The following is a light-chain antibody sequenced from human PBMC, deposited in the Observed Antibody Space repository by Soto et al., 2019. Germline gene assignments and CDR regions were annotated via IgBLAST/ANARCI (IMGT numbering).Light chain of an antibody. CDR1: NLGEKS. Sequence: SYELTQAPSVSVGPGQTARITCAGNNLGEKSVHWYKQRPGQAPILVIFDDRDRASGIPERISGSNSDNTATLTISGVEAGDEADYFCEVWDNSRDVVVFGGGTQLTVL. V-gene: IGLV3-21*02. J-gene: IGLJ3*02. CDR3: EVWDNSRDVVV. CDR2: DDR.